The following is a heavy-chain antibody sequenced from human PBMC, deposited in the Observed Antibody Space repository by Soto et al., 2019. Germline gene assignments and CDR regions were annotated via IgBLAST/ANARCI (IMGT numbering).Heavy chain of an antibody. CDR1: WFHIGDHY. CDR2: IISSSSYT. J-gene: IGHJ1*01. D-gene: IGHD6-13*01. V-gene: IGHV3-11*06. Sequence: FLIVPCGAAWFHIGDHYRSWVSPAPGKGLEWVSYIISSSSYTKYADSVKGRFTISRDNAKNSLYLQMNSLRAEDTAVYYCARDGNIATTPLRLHAEYFQHWGQGTLVTVS. CDR3: ARDGNIATTPLRLHAEYFQH.